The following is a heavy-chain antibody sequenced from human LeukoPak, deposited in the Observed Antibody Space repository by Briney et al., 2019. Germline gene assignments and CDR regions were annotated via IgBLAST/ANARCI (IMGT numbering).Heavy chain of an antibody. CDR1: GGSFSGYY. CDR2: INHSGST. V-gene: IGHV4-34*01. J-gene: IGHJ4*02. Sequence: PSETLSLTCAVYGGSFSGYYWSWIRQPPGKGLEWIGEINHSGSTNYNPSLKCRVTISVDTSKNQFSLKLSSVTAADTAVYYCASRPSVVVVAAYYFDYWGQGTLVTVSS. CDR3: ASRPSVVVVAAYYFDY. D-gene: IGHD2-15*01.